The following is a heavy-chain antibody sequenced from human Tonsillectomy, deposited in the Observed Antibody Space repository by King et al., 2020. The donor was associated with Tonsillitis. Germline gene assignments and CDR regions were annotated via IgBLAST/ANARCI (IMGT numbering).Heavy chain of an antibody. V-gene: IGHV1-2*02. CDR1: GYTFTGHY. Sequence: QLVQSGAEVKKPGASVKVSCKASGYTFTGHYMHWVRQAPGRGLEWMGWINPNSGGTNYAQKFQGRVTMTRDTSISTAYMELSRLRSDDTAVYYCARDHTDYDPNWFDPWGQGTLVTVSS. CDR2: INPNSGGT. D-gene: IGHD3-22*01. CDR3: ARDHTDYDPNWFDP. J-gene: IGHJ5*02.